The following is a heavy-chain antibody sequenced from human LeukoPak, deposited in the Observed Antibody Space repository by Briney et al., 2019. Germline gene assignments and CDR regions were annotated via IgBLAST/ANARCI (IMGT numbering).Heavy chain of an antibody. CDR3: ARLLAEYYYDSSGYSRDY. D-gene: IGHD3-22*01. Sequence: SETLSLTCTVSGGSISSYYWSWIRQHPGKGLEWIGYIYYSGSTYYNPSLKSRVTISVDTSKNQFSLKLSSVTAADTAVYYCARLLAEYYYDSSGYSRDYWGQGTLVTVSS. CDR2: IYYSGST. V-gene: IGHV4-59*06. CDR1: GGSISSYY. J-gene: IGHJ4*02.